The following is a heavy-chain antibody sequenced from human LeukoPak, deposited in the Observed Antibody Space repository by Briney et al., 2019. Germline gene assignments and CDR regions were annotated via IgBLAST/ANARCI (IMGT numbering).Heavy chain of an antibody. D-gene: IGHD6-13*01. CDR3: ASQRKTPDLEIAAAGTRGSIDP. J-gene: IGHJ5*02. Sequence: GGSLRLSCAASGFTFSSYAMSWVRQAPGKGLEWVSAISGSGGSTYYADSVKGRFTISRDNSKNTLYLQMNSLRAEDTAVYYCASQRKTPDLEIAAAGTRGSIDPWGQGTLVTVSS. CDR1: GFTFSSYA. CDR2: ISGSGGST. V-gene: IGHV3-23*01.